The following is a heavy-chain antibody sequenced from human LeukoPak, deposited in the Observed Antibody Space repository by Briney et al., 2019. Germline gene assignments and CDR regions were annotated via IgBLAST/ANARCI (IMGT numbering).Heavy chain of an antibody. V-gene: IGHV3-23*01. J-gene: IGHJ4*02. D-gene: IGHD3-22*01. CDR1: GFTFSTYA. CDR2: VSGGGGST. Sequence: GGSLRLSCAASGFTFSTYAMTWVRQAPGKGLEWVSGVSGGGGSTYYADSVKGRFTISRDNSKNTLYLQMNSLRAEDTAVYYCAKRKDSGGYYFFDYWGQGILVTVSS. CDR3: AKRKDSGGYYFFDY.